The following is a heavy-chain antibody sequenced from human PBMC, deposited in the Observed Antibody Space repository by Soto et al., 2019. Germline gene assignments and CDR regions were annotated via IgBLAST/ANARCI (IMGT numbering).Heavy chain of an antibody. V-gene: IGHV3-33*01. CDR1: GFTFSSYG. J-gene: IGHJ4*02. Sequence: QVQLVESGGGVVQPGRSLRLSCAASGFTFSSYGMHWVRQAPGKGLEWVAVIWYDGSNKYYADSVKGRFTISRDNSKNTLYLQMNSLRAEDTAVYYCARAGRPYGDYEWGGFDYWGQGTLVTVSS. CDR3: ARAGRPYGDYEWGGFDY. CDR2: IWYDGSNK. D-gene: IGHD4-17*01.